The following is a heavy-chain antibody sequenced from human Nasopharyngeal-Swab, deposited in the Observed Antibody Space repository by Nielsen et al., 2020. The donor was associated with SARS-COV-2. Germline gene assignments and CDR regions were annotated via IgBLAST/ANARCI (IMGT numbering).Heavy chain of an antibody. CDR3: ARELIHFAAAAPRGDYYYGMDV. Sequence: SVQVSCKASGGTFSSYAISWVRQAPGQGLEWMGGIIPIFGTANYAQKFQGRVTITADESTSTAYMELSSLRSEDTAVYYCARELIHFAAAAPRGDYYYGMDVWGQGTTVTVSS. J-gene: IGHJ6*02. CDR2: IIPIFGTA. V-gene: IGHV1-69*13. D-gene: IGHD6-13*01. CDR1: GGTFSSYA.